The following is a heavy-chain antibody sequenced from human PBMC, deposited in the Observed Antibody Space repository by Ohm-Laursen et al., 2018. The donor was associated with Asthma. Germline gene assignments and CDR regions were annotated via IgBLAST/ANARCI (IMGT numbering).Heavy chain of an antibody. V-gene: IGHV3-23*01. J-gene: IGHJ4*02. CDR1: GFNFISYT. CDR3: ARDLEYSSSSGFDY. D-gene: IGHD6-6*01. CDR2: ITASGGSS. Sequence: SLRLSCAASGFNFISYTMSWVRQAPGKGLEWVSGITASGGSSYYADSVKGRFTISRDNSKNTLYLQMNSLRAEDTAVYYCARDLEYSSSSGFDYWGQGTLVTVSS.